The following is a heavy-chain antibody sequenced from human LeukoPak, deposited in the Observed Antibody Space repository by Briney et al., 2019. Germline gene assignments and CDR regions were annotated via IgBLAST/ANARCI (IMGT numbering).Heavy chain of an antibody. D-gene: IGHD5-24*01. CDR2: ISGSGGST. V-gene: IGHV3-23*01. Sequence: GGSLRLSCAASGFTFSSYAMSWVRQAPGKGLEWVSAISGSGGSTYYADSVKGRFTISRDNSKNTLYLQMNSLRAEDTAVYYCAREGAHRDGYNYAFDIWGQGTMVTVSS. CDR3: AREGAHRDGYNYAFDI. J-gene: IGHJ3*02. CDR1: GFTFSSYA.